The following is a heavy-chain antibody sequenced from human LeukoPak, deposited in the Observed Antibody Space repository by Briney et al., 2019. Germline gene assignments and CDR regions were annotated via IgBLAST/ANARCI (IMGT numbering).Heavy chain of an antibody. CDR3: ARDLSGSSGSSWSPWFDP. CDR2: ISAYNGST. Sequence: ASVKVSCKASGYTFTSYGISWVRQAPGQGLEWMGWISAYNGSTNYAQKLQGRVTMTTDTSTSTAYMELRSLRSDDTAVYYCARDLSGSSGSSWSPWFDPWGQGTLVTVSS. CDR1: GYTFTSYG. J-gene: IGHJ5*02. V-gene: IGHV1-18*04. D-gene: IGHD6-13*01.